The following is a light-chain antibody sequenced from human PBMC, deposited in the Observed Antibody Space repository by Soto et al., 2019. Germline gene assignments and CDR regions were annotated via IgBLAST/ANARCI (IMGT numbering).Light chain of an antibody. J-gene: IGKJ1*01. V-gene: IGKV3-20*01. CDR1: QSVRSTY. Sequence: DIVLTQSPGTLSLSPGERATLSCSATQSVRSTYLGWYQHKRGQAPRLLIYGASSRATGIPDRFSCSGSGTEFTLNITRLEHDDSAVYYCLHQSGTSPKTFGPGTKLDIK. CDR3: LHQSGTSPKT. CDR2: GAS.